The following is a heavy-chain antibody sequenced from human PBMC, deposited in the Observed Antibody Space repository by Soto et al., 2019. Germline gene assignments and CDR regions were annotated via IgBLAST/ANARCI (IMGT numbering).Heavy chain of an antibody. V-gene: IGHV1-8*01. Sequence: QVQLVQSGAEVKKPGASVKVSCQASGYTFTSYDINWVRQATGQGLEGMGWMKPNSCNTGYAHKFRGADTMPRRTTRSTAYMERSSLRSEDTAVYYCAREYSSGWSKAWGQGTLVTVSS. J-gene: IGHJ5*02. D-gene: IGHD6-19*01. CDR3: AREYSSGWSKA. CDR2: MKPNSCNT. CDR1: GYTFTSYD.